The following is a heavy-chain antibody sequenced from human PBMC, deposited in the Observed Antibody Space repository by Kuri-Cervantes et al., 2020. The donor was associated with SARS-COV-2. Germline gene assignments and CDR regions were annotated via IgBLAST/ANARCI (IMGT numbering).Heavy chain of an antibody. V-gene: IGHV3-7*01. CDR1: GFTFSSYW. D-gene: IGHD5-24*01. Sequence: GESLKISCAASGFTFSSYWMSWVRQAPGKGLEWVANIKQDGSEKYYADSVKGRFTISRDNAKNSLYLQMNSLRAEDTAIYFCARVGEEMGTWVSIDFWGQGTLVTVSS. CDR2: IKQDGSEK. J-gene: IGHJ4*01. CDR3: ARVGEEMGTWVSIDF.